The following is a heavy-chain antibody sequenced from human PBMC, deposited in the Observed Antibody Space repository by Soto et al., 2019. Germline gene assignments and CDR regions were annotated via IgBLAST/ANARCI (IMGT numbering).Heavy chain of an antibody. D-gene: IGHD3-10*01. CDR3: ARNEPGGVITF. CDR2: IIPILGIA. CDR1: AGTFSSYT. V-gene: IGHV1-69*02. Sequence: QVQLVQSGAEVKKPGSSVKVSCKASAGTFSSYTISWVRQAPGQGLEWMGRIIPILGIANYAQKFQGRVTITADKSTSTAYMELSSLRSEDTAVYYCARNEPGGVITFWGQGTLVTVSS. J-gene: IGHJ4*02.